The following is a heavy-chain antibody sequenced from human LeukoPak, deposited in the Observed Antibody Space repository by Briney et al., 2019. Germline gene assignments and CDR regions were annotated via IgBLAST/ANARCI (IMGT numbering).Heavy chain of an antibody. J-gene: IGHJ4*02. Sequence: PGGSLRLSCAASGFTFSKYGTHWVRQAPGKGLEWVSTIRYDGSTEYYADSVRGRFTISRDNSGNTLFLQMNSLGAEDTAVYYCVRDTITYDIFTGSPDYWGQGTLVIVSS. CDR1: GFTFSKYG. CDR2: IRYDGSTE. D-gene: IGHD3-9*01. V-gene: IGHV3-33*08. CDR3: VRDTITYDIFTGSPDY.